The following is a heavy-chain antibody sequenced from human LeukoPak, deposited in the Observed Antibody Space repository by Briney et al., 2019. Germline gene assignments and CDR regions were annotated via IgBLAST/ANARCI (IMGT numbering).Heavy chain of an antibody. V-gene: IGHV3-7*01. J-gene: IGHJ4*02. Sequence: GGSLRLSCAASGFTFSSYWMSWVRQAPGKGLEWVANIKQDGSEKYYVDSVKGRFTISRDNAKNSLYLQMNSLRAEDTAVYYCARGRTGGLYYYDSSGYYYGYYFDYWGQGTLVTVSS. CDR3: ARGRTGGLYYYDSSGYYYGYYFDY. CDR1: GFTFSSYW. D-gene: IGHD3-22*01. CDR2: IKQDGSEK.